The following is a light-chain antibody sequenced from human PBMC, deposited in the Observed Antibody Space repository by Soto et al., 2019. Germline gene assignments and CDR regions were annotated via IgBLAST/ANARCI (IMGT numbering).Light chain of an antibody. V-gene: IGLV1-51*01. CDR3: GTWDSSLSAYV. Sequence: QSVLTQPPSVSAAPGQKVTISCSGSSSNIGNNYVSWYQQLPGTAPKLLIYDDTKRPSGIPDRFSGFKSGTSATLGITGLQTGDEADYYCGTWDSSLSAYVFGTGTKVTVL. CDR1: SSNIGNNY. J-gene: IGLJ1*01. CDR2: DDT.